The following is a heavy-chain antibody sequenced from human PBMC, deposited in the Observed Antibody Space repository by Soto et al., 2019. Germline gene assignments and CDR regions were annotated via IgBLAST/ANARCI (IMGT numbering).Heavy chain of an antibody. Sequence: QVQLQESGPGLVKPSQTLSLTCTVSGDSIGSGEYYWTWIRQPPGKGLEWIGYIFSLGTTYYNPSLRSRVIMSADTSKTQFSLQLRSVTAADTAVYDCARAGENETVAVGWFDSWGQGSLVTVSS. D-gene: IGHD1-1*01. V-gene: IGHV4-30-4*01. CDR1: GDSIGSGEYY. CDR3: ARAGENETVAVGWFDS. CDR2: IFSLGTT. J-gene: IGHJ5*01.